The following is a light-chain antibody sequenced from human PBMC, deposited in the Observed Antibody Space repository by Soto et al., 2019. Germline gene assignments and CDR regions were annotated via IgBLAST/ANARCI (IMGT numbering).Light chain of an antibody. CDR3: QKYDDFQWT. J-gene: IGKJ1*01. V-gene: IGKV1-27*01. CDR2: AAF. Sequence: DIQMTQSPSSLSASVGDRVTITCRASQGISNYLAWYQQKPGKVPKLLIYAAFTLQSGAPSRFSGSGFGTDFTLTISSLQPEDVATYYCQKYDDFQWTFGQGTKVEIK. CDR1: QGISNY.